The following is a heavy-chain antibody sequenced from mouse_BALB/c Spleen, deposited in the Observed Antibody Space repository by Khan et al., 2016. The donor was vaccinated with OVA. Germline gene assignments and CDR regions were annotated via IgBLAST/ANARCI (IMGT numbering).Heavy chain of an antibody. Sequence: QVQLQQSRAELARPGASVKMSCKASGYTFTSYTIHWVRQRPGQAPEWIGHINPSNDYTNYNQNFKDKATLTVDKSSTTAYMQLSSLTSEDSAVCYFVREGAYHRSGGWFAYWGQGTLVTVSA. D-gene: IGHD2-14*01. V-gene: IGHV1-4*01. CDR3: VREGAYHRSGGWFAY. CDR1: GYTFTSYT. J-gene: IGHJ3*01. CDR2: INPSNDYT.